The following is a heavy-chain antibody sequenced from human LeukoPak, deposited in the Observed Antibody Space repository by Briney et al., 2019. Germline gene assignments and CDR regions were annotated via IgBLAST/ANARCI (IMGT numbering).Heavy chain of an antibody. J-gene: IGHJ4*02. CDR2: ISPSADIT. V-gene: IGHV3-23*01. Sequence: GGSLRLSCAASGFTFSSHGINWVRQAPGKGLEWISGISPSADITYYADSVKGRFTISRDNSENTVYLHMSSLRAGDTAVYYCARDRGYAWGQGTLVTVSS. CDR3: ARDRGYA. D-gene: IGHD2-8*01. CDR1: GFTFSSHG.